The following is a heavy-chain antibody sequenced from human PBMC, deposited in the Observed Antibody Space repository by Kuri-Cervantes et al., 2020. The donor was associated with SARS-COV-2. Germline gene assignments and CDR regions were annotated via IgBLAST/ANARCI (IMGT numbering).Heavy chain of an antibody. J-gene: IGHJ4*02. D-gene: IGHD6-13*01. CDR1: GFTLSNYW. CDR2: INQDGNEK. Sequence: GESLKISCIASGFTLSNYWVNWVRQAPGKGLEWVANINQDGNEKYYVDSVRGRFTISRDNSKNTLYLQMNSLRAEDTAVYYCARDDQQLADYWGQGTLVTVSS. V-gene: IGHV3-7*01. CDR3: ARDDQQLADY.